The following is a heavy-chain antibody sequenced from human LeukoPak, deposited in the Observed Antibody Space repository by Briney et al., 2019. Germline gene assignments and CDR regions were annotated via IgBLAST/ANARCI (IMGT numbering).Heavy chain of an antibody. CDR1: GFTFSSYG. CDR2: ISYDGSNK. V-gene: IGHV3-30*18. Sequence: PGGSLRLSCAASGFTFSSYGTHWVRQAPGKGLEWVAVISYDGSNKYYADSVKGRFTISRDNSKNTLYLQMNSLRAEDTAVYYCAKGRDSSSWLDYFDYWGQGTLVTVSS. J-gene: IGHJ4*02. D-gene: IGHD6-13*01. CDR3: AKGRDSSSWLDYFDY.